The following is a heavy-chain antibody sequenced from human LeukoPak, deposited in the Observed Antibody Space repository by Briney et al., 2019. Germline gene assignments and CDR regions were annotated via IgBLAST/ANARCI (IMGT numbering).Heavy chain of an antibody. Sequence: GGSLRLSCAASGFIFSSYGMHWVRQAPGKGLEWVAYIRHDGNIEDYADSVKGRFTIPRDNSKNTLFLQMNSLRAEDTAVYYCARAFGSYFDYWGQGTLVTVSS. V-gene: IGHV3-30*02. CDR1: GFIFSSYG. D-gene: IGHD3-3*01. J-gene: IGHJ4*02. CDR2: IRHDGNIE. CDR3: ARAFGSYFDY.